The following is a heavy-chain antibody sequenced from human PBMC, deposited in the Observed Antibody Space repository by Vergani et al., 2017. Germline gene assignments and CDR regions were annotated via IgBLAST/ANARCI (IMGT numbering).Heavy chain of an antibody. V-gene: IGHV3-30*03. CDR3: ATKSCGTPGCQIGYFRE. CDR1: GFTSSYSG. J-gene: IGHJ1*01. CDR2: ISYEGTQK. Sequence: QVHLVESGGGVVQPGRSLRLSCVVSGFTSSYSGMHWVRQAPGKGLEWVAVISYEGTQKYYADSVKGRFTISRDNSKSTLYLQMNSLRTEDTAVYYCATKSCGTPGCQIGYFREWGQGTLVTVSS. D-gene: IGHD1-1*01.